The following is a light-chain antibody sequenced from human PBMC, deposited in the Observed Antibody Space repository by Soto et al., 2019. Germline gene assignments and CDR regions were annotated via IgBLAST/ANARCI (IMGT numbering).Light chain of an antibody. Sequence: EIAMTQSPATLSVSPGERATLSCRASQSVNSNLAWYQQKPGQAPRLLIYGASTRATGIPARFSGSGSGTECTVNISSLQSEDFAVYYCQQYNNWPLTFGGGTKVEIK. J-gene: IGKJ4*01. CDR2: GAS. CDR1: QSVNSN. CDR3: QQYNNWPLT. V-gene: IGKV3-15*01.